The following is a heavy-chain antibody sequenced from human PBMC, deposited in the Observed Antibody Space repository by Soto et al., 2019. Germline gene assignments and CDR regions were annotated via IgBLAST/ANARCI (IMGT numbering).Heavy chain of an antibody. V-gene: IGHV3-21*01. CDR3: ARALGATYYYYYYMDV. CDR2: ISSSSSYI. CDR1: GFAFSSYS. D-gene: IGHD3-16*01. J-gene: IGHJ6*03. Sequence: GGSLRLSCAASGFAFSSYSMNWVRQATGKGLEWVSSISSSSSYIYYADSVKGRFTISRDNAKNSLYLQMNSLRAEDTAVYYCARALGATYYYYYYMDVWGKGTTVTVSS.